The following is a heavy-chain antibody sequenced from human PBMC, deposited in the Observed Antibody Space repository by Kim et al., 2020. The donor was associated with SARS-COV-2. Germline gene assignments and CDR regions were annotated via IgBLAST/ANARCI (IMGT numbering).Heavy chain of an antibody. Sequence: SETLSLTCTVSGGSISSGGYYWSWIRQHPGKGLEWIGYIYYSGSTYYNPSLKSRVTISVDTSKNQFSLKLSSVTAAGTAVYYCARGTSGYEPAGWFDPWGQGTLVTVSS. J-gene: IGHJ5*02. V-gene: IGHV4-31*03. CDR3: ARGTSGYEPAGWFDP. CDR1: GGSISSGGYY. D-gene: IGHD5-12*01. CDR2: IYYSGST.